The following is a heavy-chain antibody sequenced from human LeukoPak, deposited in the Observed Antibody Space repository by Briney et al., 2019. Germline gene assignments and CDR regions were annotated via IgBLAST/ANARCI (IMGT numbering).Heavy chain of an antibody. CDR3: AKDQEYYFKSEYFQH. D-gene: IGHD3-10*01. CDR1: GFTFSRYA. V-gene: IGHV3-23*01. J-gene: IGHJ1*01. Sequence: GGSLRLSCAVPGFTFSRYAMSWVRQAPGKGLEWVSGISGSGGSTYYADSVKGRFTISRDNSKNTLYLQMKSLRAEDTAVYYCAKDQEYYFKSEYFQHWGQGTLVTVSS. CDR2: ISGSGGST.